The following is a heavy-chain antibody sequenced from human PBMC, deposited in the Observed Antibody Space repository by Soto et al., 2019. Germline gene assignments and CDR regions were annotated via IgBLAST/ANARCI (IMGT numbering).Heavy chain of an antibody. Sequence: ASVKVSFKTSGGSFSSYGLSLVRQAPGQGLEWMGGIIPSFGTPKYAQKFQGRVTITADISTTTVYMQLSSLRSEDTAVYYCARRDGYKYDYYYGMDVWGQGTTVSVSS. CDR1: GGSFSSYG. D-gene: IGHD5-12*01. CDR3: ARRDGYKYDYYYGMDV. CDR2: IIPSFGTP. J-gene: IGHJ6*02. V-gene: IGHV1-69*06.